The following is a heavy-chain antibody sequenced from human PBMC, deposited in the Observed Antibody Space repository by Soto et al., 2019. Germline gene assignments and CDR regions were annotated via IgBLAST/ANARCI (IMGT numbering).Heavy chain of an antibody. V-gene: IGHV1-18*04. CDR3: ARDPSVVPAAIGVKGFDP. CDR2: ISAYNGNT. Sequence: ASVKVSCKASGYTFTSYGISWVRQAPGQGLEWMGWISAYNGNTNYAQKLQGRVTMTTDTSTSTAYMELRSLRSDDTAVYYCARDPSVVPAAIGVKGFDPWGQGTLV. D-gene: IGHD2-2*01. J-gene: IGHJ5*02. CDR1: GYTFTSYG.